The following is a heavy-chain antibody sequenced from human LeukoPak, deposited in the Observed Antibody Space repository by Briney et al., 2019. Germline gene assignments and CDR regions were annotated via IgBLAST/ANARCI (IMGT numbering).Heavy chain of an antibody. CDR3: ARDNRAVALDAYDI. Sequence: GGSLRLSCAASGFTFRSSWMTWVRQAPGKGLEWVANINQDGSERCYVDSAKARFTMSRDNAKNSLYLQMNSLRAEDTAVYFCARDNRAVALDAYDIWGQGTMVTVSS. D-gene: IGHD6-19*01. CDR1: GFTFRSSW. V-gene: IGHV3-7*03. J-gene: IGHJ3*02. CDR2: INQDGSER.